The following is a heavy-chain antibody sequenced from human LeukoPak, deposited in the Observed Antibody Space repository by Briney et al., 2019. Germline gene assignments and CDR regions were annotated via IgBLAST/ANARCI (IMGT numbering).Heavy chain of an antibody. Sequence: RGSLRLSCVPPGFTFSSDEMSWVRQAPGEWLEWVSYTSSSVSTIYYADSVKGPFTMSRDNAKNLLYLQMNSLRAEDTAVYYCAELGITMIGGVWGKGTTVTISS. D-gene: IGHD3-10*02. V-gene: IGHV3-48*03. CDR3: AELGITMIGGV. CDR2: TSSSVSTI. J-gene: IGHJ6*04. CDR1: GFTFSSDE.